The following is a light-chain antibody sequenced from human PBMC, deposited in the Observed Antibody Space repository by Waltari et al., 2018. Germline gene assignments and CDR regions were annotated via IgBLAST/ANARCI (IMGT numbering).Light chain of an antibody. J-gene: IGLJ2*01. V-gene: IGLV3-1*01. Sequence: SYDLTQPPSVSASPGQTASTACFGDTLGVKSVPRYQQKPGPSPVLVIYQDTKRPPVLPERFSASNSGNTATLTVSETQAVDEASYYCQTWDSNTVVFGGGTTLTVL. CDR3: QTWDSNTVV. CDR2: QDT. CDR1: TLGVKS.